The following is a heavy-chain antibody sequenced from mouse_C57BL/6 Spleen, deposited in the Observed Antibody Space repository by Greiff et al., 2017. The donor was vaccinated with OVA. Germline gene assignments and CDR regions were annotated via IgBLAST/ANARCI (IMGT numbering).Heavy chain of an antibody. Sequence: VQLVESGAELVKPGASVKISCKASGYAFSSYWMNWVKQRPGKGLEWIGQIYPGDGDTNYNGKFKGKATLTADKSSSTAYMQLSSLTSEDSAVYFCARRAGTLGHYFDYWGQGTTLTVSS. CDR1: GYAFSSYW. D-gene: IGHD3-3*01. J-gene: IGHJ2*01. CDR2: IYPGDGDT. CDR3: ARRAGTLGHYFDY. V-gene: IGHV1-80*01.